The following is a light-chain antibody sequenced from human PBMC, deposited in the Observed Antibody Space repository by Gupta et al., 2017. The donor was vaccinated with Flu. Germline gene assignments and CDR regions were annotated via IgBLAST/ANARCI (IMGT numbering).Light chain of an antibody. CDR2: DVT. J-gene: IGLJ1*01. CDR3: SSHAGRVTWL. CDR1: SSDVGSSNR. V-gene: IGLV2-11*01. Sequence: QSAPTQPRSVSRSPGQSVTISCTGTSSDVGSSNRVSWYQQRPGKAPKLILYDVTERPSGVPDRFSGSKSGNTASLSISGLQADDEADYYCSSHAGRVTWLFGTGTTVTVL.